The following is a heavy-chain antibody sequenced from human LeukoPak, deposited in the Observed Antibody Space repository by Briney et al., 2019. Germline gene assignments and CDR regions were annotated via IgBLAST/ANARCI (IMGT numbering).Heavy chain of an antibody. CDR2: IKQDGSEK. CDR3: AKGGIAAAEYFDV. V-gene: IGHV3-7*01. D-gene: IGHD6-13*01. J-gene: IGHJ3*01. CDR1: GFTFSSYW. Sequence: GGSLRLSCAASGFTFSSYWMSWVRQAPGKGLEWVANIKQDGSEKYYVGSVKGRFTISRDNAKNSLYLQMNSLRAEDTAVYYCAKGGIAAAEYFDVWGQGAMVTVSS.